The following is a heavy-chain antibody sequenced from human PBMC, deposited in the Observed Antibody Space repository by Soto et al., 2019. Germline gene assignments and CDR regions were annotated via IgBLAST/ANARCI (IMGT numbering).Heavy chain of an antibody. CDR1: GYTFRNYG. CDR2: ISPYNGNT. CDR3: ARDLVSGSDFWRAYNGGYFDY. Sequence: GASVKVSCKASGYTFRNYGITWVRQAPGQGLEWMAWISPYNGNTNYAQDLQGSVTMTTDTSTSTAYMELRSLTSEDTAMYYCARDLVSGSDFWRAYNGGYFDYWGQGTLVTVSS. J-gene: IGHJ4*02. D-gene: IGHD3-3*01. V-gene: IGHV1-18*01.